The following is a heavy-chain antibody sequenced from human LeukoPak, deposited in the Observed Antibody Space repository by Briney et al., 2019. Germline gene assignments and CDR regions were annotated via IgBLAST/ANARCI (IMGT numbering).Heavy chain of an antibody. CDR1: GGTFIGYA. J-gene: IGHJ6*02. CDR2: IIPIFGTT. Sequence: ASVKVSCKASGGTFIGYAISWVRQAPGQGLEWMGGIIPIFGTTNYAQKFQGRVTISADGSTSTAYMELSSLRSEDTAVYYCARVKYSYESETGSYYYYGMDVWGQGTTVTVSS. V-gene: IGHV1-69*01. D-gene: IGHD3-22*01. CDR3: ARVKYSYESETGSYYYYGMDV.